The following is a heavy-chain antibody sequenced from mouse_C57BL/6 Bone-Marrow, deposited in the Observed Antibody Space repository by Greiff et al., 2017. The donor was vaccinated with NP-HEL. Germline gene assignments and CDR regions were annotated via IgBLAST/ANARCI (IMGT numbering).Heavy chain of an antibody. CDR1: GFTFSDYY. D-gene: IGHD2-4*01. J-gene: IGHJ4*01. CDR2: INYDGSST. V-gene: IGHV5-16*01. CDR3: AREGGLRRRTYAMDY. Sequence: EVKLVESEGGLVQPGSSMKLSCTASGFTFSDYYMAWVRQVPEKGLEWVANINYDGSSTYYLDSLKSRFIISRDNAKNILYLQMSSLKSEDTATYYCAREGGLRRRTYAMDYWGQGISVTVSS.